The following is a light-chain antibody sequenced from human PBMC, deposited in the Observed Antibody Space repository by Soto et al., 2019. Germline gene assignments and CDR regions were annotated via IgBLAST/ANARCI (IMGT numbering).Light chain of an antibody. Sequence: EIVMTQSPATLSVSPWERATLSCRASQSVSSNLAWYQHKPGQAPRLLIYGASTRATGIPDRFSGSVSGTDFILTISRLEREDFAVYYCQHYGSSWTFGQGTKVDIK. CDR1: QSVSSN. J-gene: IGKJ1*01. CDR3: QHYGSSWT. V-gene: IGKV3D-15*01. CDR2: GAS.